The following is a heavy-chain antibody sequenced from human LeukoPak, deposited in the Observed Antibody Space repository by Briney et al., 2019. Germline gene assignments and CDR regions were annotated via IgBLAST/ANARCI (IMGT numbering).Heavy chain of an antibody. CDR1: GGSIGPYY. CDR2: IYTTGTP. Sequence: PSETLSLTCLLSGGSIGPYYWSWTRHAAGKGPEWLGRIYTTGTPDYNPSLKGRVFLSVETPLNEFSLKVTSVTAADTAVYYCTRDHSSSSWMDAFEIWGPGMKVIVSS. D-gene: IGHD6-6*01. CDR3: TRDHSSSSWMDAFEI. J-gene: IGHJ3*02. V-gene: IGHV4-4*07.